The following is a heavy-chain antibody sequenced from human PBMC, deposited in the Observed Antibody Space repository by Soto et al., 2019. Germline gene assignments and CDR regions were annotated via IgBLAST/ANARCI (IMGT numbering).Heavy chain of an antibody. J-gene: IGHJ4*02. CDR1: GGSFSGYY. Sequence: PSETLSLTCAVYGGSFSGYYWSWIRQPPGKXLEWIGEINHSGSTNYNPSLKSRVTISVDTSKNQFSLKLSSVTAADTAVYYCARVNRAYCGGDCYSGNFDYWGQGTLVTVFS. CDR2: INHSGST. V-gene: IGHV4-34*01. CDR3: ARVNRAYCGGDCYSGNFDY. D-gene: IGHD2-21*02.